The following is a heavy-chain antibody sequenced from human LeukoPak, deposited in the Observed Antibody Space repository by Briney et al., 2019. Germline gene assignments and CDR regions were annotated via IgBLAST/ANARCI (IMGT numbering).Heavy chain of an antibody. V-gene: IGHV3-21*01. CDR1: GFTFSSYS. CDR3: TTVPAGTIPYYFDY. D-gene: IGHD1-7*01. CDR2: ISSSSSYI. J-gene: IGHJ4*02. Sequence: GGSLRLSCAASGFTFSSYSMNWVRQAPGKGLEWVSSISSSSSYIYYADSVKGRFTISRDNAKNSLYLQMNSLRAEDTAVYYCTTVPAGTIPYYFDYWGQGTLVTVSS.